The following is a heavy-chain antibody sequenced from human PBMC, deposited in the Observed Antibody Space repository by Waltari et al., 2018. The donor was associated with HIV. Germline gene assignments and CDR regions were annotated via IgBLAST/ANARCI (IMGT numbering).Heavy chain of an antibody. J-gene: IGHJ4*02. V-gene: IGHV3-21*01. CDR3: ATLVSSGWYYFDY. CDR2: IISSSSYI. CDR1: GFTFSSYS. Sequence: EVQLVESGGGLVKPGGSLRLSCAASGFTFSSYSMNWVRQAPGKGLEWVSFIISSSSYIYYADSVKGRFTISRDNAKNSLYLQMNSLRAEDTAVYYCATLVSSGWYYFDYWGQGTLVTVSS. D-gene: IGHD6-19*01.